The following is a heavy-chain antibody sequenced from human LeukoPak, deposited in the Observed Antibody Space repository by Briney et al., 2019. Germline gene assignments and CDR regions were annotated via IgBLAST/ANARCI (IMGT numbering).Heavy chain of an antibody. V-gene: IGHV4-4*07. CDR1: GGSISSYY. J-gene: IGHJ6*03. CDR3: AREAFSEDYYYYYMDV. D-gene: IGHD1-14*01. CDR2: IYTSRSN. Sequence: SETLSLTSTVPGGSISSYYWSWIRQPAGKGLEWIGRIYTSRSNNYNPFLKGRVTMSVDTSKNQFSLKLSSVTAADTAVYYCAREAFSEDYYYYYMDVWGKGTTVTISS.